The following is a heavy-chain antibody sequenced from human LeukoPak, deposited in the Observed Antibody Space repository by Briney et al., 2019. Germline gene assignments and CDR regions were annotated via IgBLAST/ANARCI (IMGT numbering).Heavy chain of an antibody. Sequence: SVKVSCKASGGTFSSYTISWVRQAPGQGLEWMGRIIPILGIANYAQKFQGRVTITADKSTSTAYMELSSLRSEDTAVYYCARLITMVRGALGYWGQGTLVTVSS. D-gene: IGHD3-10*01. V-gene: IGHV1-69*02. CDR3: ARLITMVRGALGY. CDR1: GGTFSSYT. CDR2: IIPILGIA. J-gene: IGHJ4*02.